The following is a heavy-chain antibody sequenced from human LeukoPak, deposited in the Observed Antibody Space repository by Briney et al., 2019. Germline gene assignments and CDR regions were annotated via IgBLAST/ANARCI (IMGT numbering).Heavy chain of an antibody. Sequence: GGSLRLSCAASGFTFSSYWMSWVRQAPGKGLEWVANIRQDGNEKYYIDSVKDRFTISRDNAKTSVYLQMNSLRAEDTAVYYCAREPTHNSPDCWGQGTLVTVSS. V-gene: IGHV3-7*01. J-gene: IGHJ4*02. CDR2: IRQDGNEK. CDR1: GFTFSSYW. CDR3: AREPTHNSPDC. D-gene: IGHD5-24*01.